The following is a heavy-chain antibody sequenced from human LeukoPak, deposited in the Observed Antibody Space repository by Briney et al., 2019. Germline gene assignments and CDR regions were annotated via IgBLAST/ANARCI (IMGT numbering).Heavy chain of an antibody. CDR3: ARDYDDYYYYYGMDV. V-gene: IGHV4-34*01. CDR1: GGSFSGYY. D-gene: IGHD4-17*01. J-gene: IGHJ6*02. Sequence: PSETLSLTCAVYGGSFSGYYWSWIRQPPGKGLEWIGEINHSGSTNYNPSLKSRVTISVDTSKNQFSPKLSSVTAADTAVYYCARDYDDYYYYYGMDVWGQGTTVTVSS. CDR2: INHSGST.